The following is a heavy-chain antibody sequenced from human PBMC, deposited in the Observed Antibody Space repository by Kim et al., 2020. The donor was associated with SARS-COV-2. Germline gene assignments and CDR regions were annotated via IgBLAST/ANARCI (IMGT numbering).Heavy chain of an antibody. CDR1: GFTFSSYA. Sequence: GGSLRLSCAASGFTFSSYAMHWVRQAPGKGLEWVAVISYDGSNKYYADSVKGRFTISRDNSKNTLYLQMNSLRAEDTAVYYCARDHGPYCSGGSCYSGYFDYWGQGTLVTVSS. D-gene: IGHD2-15*01. CDR3: ARDHGPYCSGGSCYSGYFDY. J-gene: IGHJ4*02. V-gene: IGHV3-30*04. CDR2: ISYDGSNK.